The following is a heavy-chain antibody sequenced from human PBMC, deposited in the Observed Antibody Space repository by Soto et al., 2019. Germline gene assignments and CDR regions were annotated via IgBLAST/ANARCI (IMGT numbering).Heavy chain of an antibody. V-gene: IGHV3-7*03. CDR3: ARVRIRSSSHNWFGP. CDR1: GFTFRSSW. D-gene: IGHD5-18*01. Sequence: PGWSLRLSCADSGFTFRSSWMSWVRQAPGKGPEWVANINRDGSQTYYVDSVKGRFTISRDNAKNSLYLQMNSLRADDTAVYYCARVRIRSSSHNWFGPWGLGTLVTGSS. CDR2: INRDGSQT. J-gene: IGHJ5*02.